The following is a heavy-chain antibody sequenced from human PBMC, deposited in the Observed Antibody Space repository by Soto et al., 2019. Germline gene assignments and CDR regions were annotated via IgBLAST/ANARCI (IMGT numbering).Heavy chain of an antibody. Sequence: QVQLVQSGAEVKRPGDSVKVSCQASGYTFGHFYITWVRQAPGQGLEWMGAISPHNRNTNYAEKFRGRVTMTTDTSTTTAYLELRSLRSDDTAVYYCARDEGGYDILTGYYKAHHFDQWGQGALVTVSS. V-gene: IGHV1-18*01. J-gene: IGHJ4*02. CDR3: ARDEGGYDILTGYYKAHHFDQ. CDR1: GYTFGHFY. CDR2: ISPHNRNT. D-gene: IGHD3-9*01.